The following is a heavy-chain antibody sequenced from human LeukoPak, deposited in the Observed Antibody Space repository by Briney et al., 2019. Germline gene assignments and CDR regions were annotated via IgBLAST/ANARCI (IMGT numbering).Heavy chain of an antibody. J-gene: IGHJ5*02. V-gene: IGHV3-7*04. CDR3: ARDLKGFNL. CDR2: IKQDGSQD. Sequence: GGSLRLSCEASGFYFSAYLMSWVHQAPGKGLEWVANIKQDGSQDFYLDSVKGRFTISRDNGNNSLYLHMTRLRVEDTAVYYCARDLKGFNLWGQGALVTVSS. CDR1: GFYFSAYL.